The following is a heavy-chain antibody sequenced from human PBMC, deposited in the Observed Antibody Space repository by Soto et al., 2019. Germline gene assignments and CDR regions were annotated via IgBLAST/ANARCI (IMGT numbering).Heavy chain of an antibody. J-gene: IGHJ6*02. V-gene: IGHV1-69*13. D-gene: IGHD3-10*01. CDR2: IIPIFGTA. CDR3: ARGRDYYYYYGMDV. CDR1: GGTFSSYA. Sequence: SVKVSCKASGGTFSSYAISWVRQAPGQGLEWMGGIIPIFGTANYAQKFQGRVTITADESTSTAYMELSSLRSEDTAMYYCARGRDYYYYYGMDVWGQGTTVTVSS.